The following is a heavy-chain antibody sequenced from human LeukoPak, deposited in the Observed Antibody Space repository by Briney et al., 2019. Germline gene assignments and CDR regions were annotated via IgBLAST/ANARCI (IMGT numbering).Heavy chain of an antibody. J-gene: IGHJ4*02. CDR1: GFTFSSCG. CDR3: AKDGSSSWYLLPLDY. D-gene: IGHD6-13*01. Sequence: PGRSLRLSCAASGFTFSSCGMHWVRQAPGKGLEWVAVIWYDGSNKYYADSVKGRFTISRDNSKNTLYLQMNSLRAEDTAVYYCAKDGSSSWYLLPLDYWGQGTLVTVSS. V-gene: IGHV3-33*06. CDR2: IWYDGSNK.